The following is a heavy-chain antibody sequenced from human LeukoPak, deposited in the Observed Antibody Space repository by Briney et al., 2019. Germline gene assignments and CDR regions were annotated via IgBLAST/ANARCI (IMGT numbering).Heavy chain of an antibody. CDR3: ARGNIVGASLFDY. D-gene: IGHD1-26*01. CDR1: GFTFSSYS. J-gene: IGHJ4*02. Sequence: PGGSLRLSCAASGFTFSSYSMNWVRQAPGKGLEWVSYISSSSSTIYYADSVKGRFTISRDNAENSLYLQMNSLRAEDTAVYYCARGNIVGASLFDYWGQGTLVTVSS. CDR2: ISSSSSTI. V-gene: IGHV3-48*01.